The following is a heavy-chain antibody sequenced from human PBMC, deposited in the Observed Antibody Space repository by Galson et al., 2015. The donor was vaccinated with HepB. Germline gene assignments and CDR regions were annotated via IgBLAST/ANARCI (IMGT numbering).Heavy chain of an antibody. CDR3: ARGTTVVTMYYVDV. CDR2: IKQDGSEK. J-gene: IGHJ6*03. D-gene: IGHD4-23*01. Sequence: SLRLSCAASGFTFSSYWMSWVRQAPGKGLEWVANIKQDGSEKYYVDSVKGRFTISRDNAKNSLYLQMNSLRAEDTAVYYCARGTTVVTMYYVDVWGKGTTVTVSS. V-gene: IGHV3-7*03. CDR1: GFTFSSYW.